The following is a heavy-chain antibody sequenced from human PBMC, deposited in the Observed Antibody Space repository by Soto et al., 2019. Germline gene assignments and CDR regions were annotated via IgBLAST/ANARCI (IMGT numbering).Heavy chain of an antibody. Sequence: SETLSLTCAFYGWSFSGYYWSWIRQPPGKGLEWIGGINHSGSTNYNPSLKSRVTISVDTSKNQFSLKLSSVTAADTAVYYCARACSGGSCYSRRGFDPWGQGTLVTVSS. D-gene: IGHD2-15*01. CDR2: INHSGST. CDR3: ARACSGGSCYSRRGFDP. V-gene: IGHV4-34*01. CDR1: GWSFSGYY. J-gene: IGHJ5*02.